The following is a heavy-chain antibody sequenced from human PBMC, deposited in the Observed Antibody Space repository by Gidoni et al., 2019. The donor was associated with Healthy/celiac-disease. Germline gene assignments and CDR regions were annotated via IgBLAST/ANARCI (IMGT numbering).Heavy chain of an antibody. CDR3: AVSGWDDSTH. CDR1: GYSFTSYW. J-gene: IGHJ4*02. CDR2: IDPSDSYT. V-gene: IGHV5-10-1*03. D-gene: IGHD3-22*01. Sequence: EVQLVQSGAEVKKPGESLRLSGKGSGYSFTSYWISWVRQMPGKGLEWMGRIDPSDSYTNYSPSFQGHVTISADKSISTAYLQWSSLKASDTAMYYCAVSGWDDSTHWGQGTLVTVSS.